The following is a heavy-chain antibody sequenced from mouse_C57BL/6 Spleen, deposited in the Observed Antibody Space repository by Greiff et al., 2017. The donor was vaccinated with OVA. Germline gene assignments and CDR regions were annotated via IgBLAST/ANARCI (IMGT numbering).Heavy chain of an antibody. CDR1: GYSITSGYD. CDR3: ARGDYYGSILFAY. J-gene: IGHJ3*01. CDR2: ISYSGST. D-gene: IGHD1-1*01. Sequence: VQLKESGPGMVKPSQSLSLTCTVTGYSITSGYDWHWIRHFPGNKLEWMGYISYSGSTNYNPSLKSRISITHDTSKNHFFLKLNSVTTEDTATYYCARGDYYGSILFAYWGQGTLVTVSA. V-gene: IGHV3-1*01.